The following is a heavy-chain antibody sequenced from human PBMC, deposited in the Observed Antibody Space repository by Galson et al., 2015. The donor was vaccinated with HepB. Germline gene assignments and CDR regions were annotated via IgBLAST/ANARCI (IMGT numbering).Heavy chain of an antibody. CDR2: TWYNGNNK. CDR3: AKDRYTSSWYYFDH. J-gene: IGHJ4*02. V-gene: IGHV3-30*02. Sequence: SLRLSCAASGFLFSSYGMHWVRQAPGKGLEWVAFTWYNGNNKYYADSVKGRFTISRDNSKSTLYLQMDSLRPEDTAVYYCAKDRYTSSWYYFDHWGQGTLVTVSS. CDR1: GFLFSSYG. D-gene: IGHD6-13*01.